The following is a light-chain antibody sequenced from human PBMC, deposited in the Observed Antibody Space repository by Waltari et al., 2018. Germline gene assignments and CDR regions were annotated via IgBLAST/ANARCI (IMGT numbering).Light chain of an antibody. V-gene: IGLV2-14*03. CDR1: SSDIGAFDL. CDR2: NVS. CDR3: SSFTTGSTGL. J-gene: IGLJ2*01. Sequence: QSALAQPASVSGSPGQSITISCTGSSSDIGAFDLVSWYQQHPGRAPRLIIRNVSERPSGFPHRFSGSKSGNTASLTISSLRSEDESLYFCSSFTTGSTGLFGGGTKLTVL.